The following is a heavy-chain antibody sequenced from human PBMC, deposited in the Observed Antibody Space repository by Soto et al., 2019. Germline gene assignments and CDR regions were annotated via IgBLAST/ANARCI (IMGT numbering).Heavy chain of an antibody. CDR2: INAGKGNT. CDR3: ARAGDDCSTTTCYVIDY. J-gene: IGHJ4*02. CDR1: GYTFTTYT. D-gene: IGHD2-2*01. V-gene: IGHV1-3*01. Sequence: ASVKVSCKASGYTFTTYTIHWVLQAPGQRLEWMAWINAGKGNTKYSQNFQGRVTVTRDTSASTAYMELNSLRSEDTAVYYCARAGDDCSTTTCYVIDYWGQGSLVTV.